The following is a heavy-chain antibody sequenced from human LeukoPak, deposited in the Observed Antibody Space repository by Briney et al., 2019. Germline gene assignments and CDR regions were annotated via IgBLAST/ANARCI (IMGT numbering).Heavy chain of an antibody. CDR2: IIPILGIA. J-gene: IGHJ4*02. Sequence: SVKVSCKASGGTFSSYTISWVRQAPGQGLEWMGRIIPILGIANYAQKFQGRVTITADKSTSTAYMELSSLRSEDTAVYYCARGSGYFQFDYWGQGTLVTVSS. V-gene: IGHV1-69*02. CDR1: GGTFSSYT. D-gene: IGHD3-22*01. CDR3: ARGSGYFQFDY.